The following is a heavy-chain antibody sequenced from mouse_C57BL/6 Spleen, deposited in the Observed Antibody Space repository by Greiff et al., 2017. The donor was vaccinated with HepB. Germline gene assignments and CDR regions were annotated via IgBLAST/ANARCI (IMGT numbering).Heavy chain of an antibody. CDR1: GYAFTNYL. V-gene: IGHV1-54*01. J-gene: IGHJ4*01. CDR2: INPGSGGT. D-gene: IGHD2-10*02. Sequence: QVQLQQSGAELVRPGTSVKVSCKASGYAFTNYLIEWVKQRPGQGLEWIGVINPGSGGTNYNEKFKGKATLTADKSSSTAYMQRSSLTSEDSAVYFCARTYDYYAMDYWGQGTSVTVSS. CDR3: ARTYDYYAMDY.